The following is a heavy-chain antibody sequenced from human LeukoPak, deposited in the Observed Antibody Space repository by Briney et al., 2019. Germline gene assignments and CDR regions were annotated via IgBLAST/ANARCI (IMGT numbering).Heavy chain of an antibody. CDR3: ARASRHCSSNSCYLFDDFYYLDV. J-gene: IGHJ6*03. V-gene: IGHV1-2*02. CDR2: INPNSGGT. D-gene: IGHD2-2*01. CDR1: GYTFSGYY. Sequence: ASVKVSCKASGYTFSGYYIHWVRQAPGQGLEWMGWINPNSGGTNYAQKFQGRVTMTRDTSISTAYMELSSLRSEDTAIYYCARASRHCSSNSCYLFDDFYYLDVWGKGTTVTISS.